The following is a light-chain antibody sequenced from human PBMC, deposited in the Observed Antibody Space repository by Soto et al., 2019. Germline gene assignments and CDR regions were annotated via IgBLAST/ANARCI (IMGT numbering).Light chain of an antibody. J-gene: IGLJ2*01. V-gene: IGLV3-21*04. CDR3: QVWDGDDDVVV. Sequence: SYELTQPPSVSVAPGETARIPCGGNNIETENVHWYQQRPGQAPVLVIHFDSARPSGIPERFSGSNSGNTATLIISRVEAGDEAGYYCQVWDGDDDVVVFGGGTKLTVL. CDR2: FDS. CDR1: NIETEN.